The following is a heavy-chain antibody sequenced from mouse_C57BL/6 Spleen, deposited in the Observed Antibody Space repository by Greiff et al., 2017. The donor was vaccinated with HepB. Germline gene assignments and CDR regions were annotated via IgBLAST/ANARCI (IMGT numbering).Heavy chain of an antibody. Sequence: QVQLQQPGPELVKPGASVKLSCKASGYTFTSYWMHWVKQRPGQGLEWIGNINPSNGGTNYNEKFKSKATLTVDKSSSTAYMQLSSLTSEDSAVYYCARGRTYYGNSYYAMDYWGQGTSVTVSS. J-gene: IGHJ4*01. V-gene: IGHV1-53*01. CDR3: ARGRTYYGNSYYAMDY. CDR1: GYTFTSYW. CDR2: INPSNGGT. D-gene: IGHD2-1*01.